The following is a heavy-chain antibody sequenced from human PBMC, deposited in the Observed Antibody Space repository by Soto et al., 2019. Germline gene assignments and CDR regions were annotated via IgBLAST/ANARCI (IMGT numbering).Heavy chain of an antibody. Sequence: SETLSLTCTVSGGSISSYYRSWIRQPPGKGLEWIGYIYYSGSTNYNPSLKSRVTISVDMSKNQFSLKLSSVTAADTAVYYCARRYSSGFDFWGQGTLVTVSS. CDR3: ARRYSSGFDF. V-gene: IGHV4-59*08. J-gene: IGHJ4*02. CDR2: IYYSGST. D-gene: IGHD6-19*01. CDR1: GGSISSYY.